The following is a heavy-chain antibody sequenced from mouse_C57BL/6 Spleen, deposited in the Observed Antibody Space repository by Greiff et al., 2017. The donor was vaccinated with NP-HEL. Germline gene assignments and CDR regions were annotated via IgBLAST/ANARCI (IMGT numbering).Heavy chain of an antibody. CDR2: ISSGGSYT. Sequence: EVQGVESGGDLVKPGGSLKLSCAASGFTFSSYGMSWVRQTPDKRLEWVATISSGGSYTYYPDSVKGRFTISRDNAKNTLYLQMSSLKSEDTAMYYCAEITTVDWYFDVWGTGTTVTVSS. J-gene: IGHJ1*03. CDR3: AEITTVDWYFDV. V-gene: IGHV5-6*01. CDR1: GFTFSSYG. D-gene: IGHD1-1*01.